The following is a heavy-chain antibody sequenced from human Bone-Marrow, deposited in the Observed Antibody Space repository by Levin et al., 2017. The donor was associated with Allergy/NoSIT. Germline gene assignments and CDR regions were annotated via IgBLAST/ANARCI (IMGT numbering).Heavy chain of an antibody. J-gene: IGHJ6*03. CDR3: ARDVGDGAYYGSGSYSRNVYYYYYMDV. D-gene: IGHD3-10*01. Sequence: GGSLRLSCKASGYTFTSYAMHWVRQAPGQRLEWMGWINAGNGNTKYSQKFQGRVTITRDTSASTAYMELSSLRSEDTAVYYCARDVGDGAYYGSGSYSRNVYYYYYMDVWGKGTTVTVSS. CDR1: GYTFTSYA. CDR2: INAGNGNT. V-gene: IGHV1-3*01.